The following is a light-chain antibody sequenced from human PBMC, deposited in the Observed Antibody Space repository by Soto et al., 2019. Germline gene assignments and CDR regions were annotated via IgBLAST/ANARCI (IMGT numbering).Light chain of an antibody. V-gene: IGKV3-20*01. CDR2: GAS. CDR3: QQYGSSPFT. Sequence: EIVLTQSPGTLALSPGARATLSCRASQSVNSNYLTWYQQKRGQAPRLLIHGASSRATGIPDRFSGSGSGTDFTLTISRLEPEDFAVYYCQQYGSSPFTFGPGTKVGIK. CDR1: QSVNSNY. J-gene: IGKJ3*01.